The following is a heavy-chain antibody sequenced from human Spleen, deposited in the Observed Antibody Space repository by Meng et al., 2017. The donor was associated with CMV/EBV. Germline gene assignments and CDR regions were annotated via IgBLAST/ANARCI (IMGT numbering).Heavy chain of an antibody. CDR3: ARDLEAYSGSYYTYYYYGMDV. CDR2: INHSGST. CDR1: GGSFSGYY. Sequence: SETLSLTCAVYGGSFSGYYWSWIRQPPGKGLEWIGEINHSGSTNYNPSLKSRVTISVDTSKNQFSLKLSSVTAADTAVYYCARDLEAYSGSYYTYYYYGMDVWGQGTTVTVSS. V-gene: IGHV4-34*01. J-gene: IGHJ6*02. D-gene: IGHD1-26*01.